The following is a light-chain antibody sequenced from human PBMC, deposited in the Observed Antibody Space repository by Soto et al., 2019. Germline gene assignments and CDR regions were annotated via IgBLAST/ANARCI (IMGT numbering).Light chain of an antibody. CDR1: QTVRSSF. CDR2: GAS. CDR3: QHYGRSSWT. J-gene: IGKJ1*01. Sequence: DIALTQSPATLSLSPGERVTLSCRASQTVRSSFVAWYQQKPGQAPRLLIYGASTRATGIPDRCSGSGSGTDFTLTISSLDPEDLAVYYCQHYGRSSWTFGQGTKVEIK. V-gene: IGKV3-20*01.